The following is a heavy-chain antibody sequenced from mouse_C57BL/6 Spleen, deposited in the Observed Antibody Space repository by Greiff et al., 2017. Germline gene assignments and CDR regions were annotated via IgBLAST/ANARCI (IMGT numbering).Heavy chain of an antibody. D-gene: IGHD1-1*01. CDR3: ASRATVVGAMDY. Sequence: VQRVESGPELVKPGASVKISCKASGYAFSSSWMNWVKQRPGKGLEWIGRIYPGDGDTNYNGKFKGKATLTADKSSSTAYMQLSSLTSEDSAVYFCASRATVVGAMDYWGQGTSVTVSS. J-gene: IGHJ4*01. CDR2: IYPGDGDT. V-gene: IGHV1-82*01. CDR1: GYAFSSSW.